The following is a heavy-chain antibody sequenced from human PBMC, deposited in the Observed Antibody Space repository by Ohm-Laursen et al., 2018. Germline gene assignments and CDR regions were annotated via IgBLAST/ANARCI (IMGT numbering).Heavy chain of an antibody. Sequence: SETLSLTCTVSGGSVSSGSYFWSWIRQPPGKGLEWIGYIYYSGSTNYNPSLKSRATISVDTSKNQLSLRLSSVTAADTAVYYCSTYDSSGYLASWGQGTLVTVSS. CDR3: STYDSSGYLAS. CDR1: GGSVSSGSYF. J-gene: IGHJ4*02. D-gene: IGHD3-22*01. V-gene: IGHV4-61*01. CDR2: IYYSGST.